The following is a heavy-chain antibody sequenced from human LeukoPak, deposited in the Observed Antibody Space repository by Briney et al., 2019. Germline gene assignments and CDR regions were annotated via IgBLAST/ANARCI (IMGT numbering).Heavy chain of an antibody. J-gene: IGHJ4*02. Sequence: GESLKISCKASGYIFTDYWIGWVRQMPGKGLEWMGIIYPGDSDTRYSPSFQGQVTISADKSISTAYLQWSSLKASDTAMYYCARGDYNILTGYPTHDYWGQGTLVTVSS. CDR2: IYPGDSDT. D-gene: IGHD3-9*01. V-gene: IGHV5-51*01. CDR3: ARGDYNILTGYPTHDY. CDR1: GYIFTDYW.